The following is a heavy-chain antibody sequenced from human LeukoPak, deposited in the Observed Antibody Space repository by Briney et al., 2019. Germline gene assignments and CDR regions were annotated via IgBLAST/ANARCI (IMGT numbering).Heavy chain of an antibody. CDR3: ARDHAEFWDNWFDP. J-gene: IGHJ5*02. CDR1: GGSISSSSYY. D-gene: IGHD3-3*01. V-gene: IGHV4-39*07. Sequence: SETLSLTCTVSGGSISSSSYYWGWIRQPPGKGLEWIGSIYYSGSTYYNPSLKSRVTISVDTSKNQFSLKLSSVTAADTAVYYCARDHAEFWDNWFDPWGQGTLVTVSS. CDR2: IYYSGST.